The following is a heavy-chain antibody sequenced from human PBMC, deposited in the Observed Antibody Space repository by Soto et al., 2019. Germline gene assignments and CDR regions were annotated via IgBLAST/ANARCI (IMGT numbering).Heavy chain of an antibody. CDR2: ISSSSSYI. CDR3: ARDNYDYVWGSSDY. Sequence: EVQLVESGGGLVKPGGSLRLSCAASGFTFSSYSMNWVRQAPGKGLEWVSLISSSSSYIYYADSVKGRFTISRDNAKNSLYLQMNSLRADDTAVYYCARDNYDYVWGSSDYGGQGTLIIVSS. V-gene: IGHV3-21*01. J-gene: IGHJ4*02. D-gene: IGHD3-16*01. CDR1: GFTFSSYS.